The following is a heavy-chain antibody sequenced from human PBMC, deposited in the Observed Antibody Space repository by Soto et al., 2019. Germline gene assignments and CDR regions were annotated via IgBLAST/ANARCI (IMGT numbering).Heavy chain of an antibody. Sequence: SDTLSLSCTVSGGSISSSSYYWGWIRQPPGKGREGIGSIYYSGSTYYHQPLKSRVTISVDTSKNQFSLKLSSVTAADTAVYYCARLNYYDGVYYGMDVWGQGTTVT. J-gene: IGHJ6*02. V-gene: IGHV4-39*01. CDR1: GGSISSSSYY. D-gene: IGHD1-26*01. CDR3: ARLNYYDGVYYGMDV. CDR2: IYYSGST.